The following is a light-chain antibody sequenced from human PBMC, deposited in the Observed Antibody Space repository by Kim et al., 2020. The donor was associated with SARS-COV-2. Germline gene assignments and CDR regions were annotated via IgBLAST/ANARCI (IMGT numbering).Light chain of an antibody. J-gene: IGKJ1*01. CDR2: DTS. CDR3: QHYDKSSRS. CDR1: QSVSGW. V-gene: IGKV1-5*01. Sequence: ASGGDRVTITCRASQSVSGWLAWYQQKPGKAPTLLIYDTSNLESGVPSRFSGGGSGTEFSLTIFGLQPDDFAAYYCQHYDKSSRSFGQGTKVDIK.